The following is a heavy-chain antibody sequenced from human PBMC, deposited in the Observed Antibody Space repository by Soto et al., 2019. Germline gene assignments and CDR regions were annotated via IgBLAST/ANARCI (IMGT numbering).Heavy chain of an antibody. CDR3: AKVSLLWFGESRSFDY. V-gene: IGHV3-23*01. D-gene: IGHD3-10*01. CDR2: ISGSGGST. CDR1: GFTFTSYA. J-gene: IGHJ4*02. Sequence: PGASLRLSCAASGFTFTSYAMSSFRQAPGKGLEWVSAISGSGGSTYYADSVKGRFTISRDNSKNTLYLQMNSLRAEDTAVYYCAKVSLLWFGESRSFDYWGQGTLVTVSS.